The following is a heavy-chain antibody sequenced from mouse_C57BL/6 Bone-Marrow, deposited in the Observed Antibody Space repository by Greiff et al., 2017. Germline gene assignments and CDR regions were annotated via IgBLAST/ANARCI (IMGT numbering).Heavy chain of an antibody. V-gene: IGHV5-12*01. CDR1: GFTLSDYY. D-gene: IGHD2-3*01. CDR2: ISNGGGST. CDR3: ASDGYYWYFDV. Sequence: EVQLLQSGAGLVQPGASLKFSCAASGFTLSDYYMYWVRQTPEKRLEWVAYISNGGGSTYYPATVKGRFTISRDNAKNTLYLQMSRLKSEDTAMYYCASDGYYWYFDVWGTGTTVTVSS. J-gene: IGHJ1*03.